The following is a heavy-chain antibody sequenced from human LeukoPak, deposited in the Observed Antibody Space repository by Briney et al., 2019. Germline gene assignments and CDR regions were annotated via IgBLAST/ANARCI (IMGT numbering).Heavy chain of an antibody. CDR1: GGSISSLY. J-gene: IGHJ4*02. CDR2: IYYTGST. V-gene: IGHV4-59*08. Sequence: SETLSLTCSVSGGSISSLYWSWIRQPPGKGLEWIGYIYYTGSTKYYPSLKSRVTMVVDMSKNQFSLRLSSVTAADTAVYYCARHRAYSSSSPFDYWGQGTLVTVSS. CDR3: ARHRAYSSSSPFDY. D-gene: IGHD6-6*01.